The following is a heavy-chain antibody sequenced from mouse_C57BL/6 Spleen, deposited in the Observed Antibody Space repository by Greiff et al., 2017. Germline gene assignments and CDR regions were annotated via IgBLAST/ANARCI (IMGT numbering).Heavy chain of an antibody. CDR1: GYTFTSYW. V-gene: IGHV1-52*01. CDR2: IDPSDSET. J-gene: IGHJ4*01. D-gene: IGHD2-4*01. Sequence: QVQLQQPGAELVRPGSSVKLSCKASGYTFTSYWMHWVKQRPIQGLEWIGNIDPSDSETHYNQKFKDKATLTVDKSSSTAYMQLSSLTSEDSAVHYCAREGMITTGPFYAMDYWGQGTSVTVSS. CDR3: AREGMITTGPFYAMDY.